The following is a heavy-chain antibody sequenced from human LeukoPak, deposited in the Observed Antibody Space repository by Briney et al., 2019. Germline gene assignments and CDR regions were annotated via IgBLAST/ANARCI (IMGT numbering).Heavy chain of an antibody. CDR3: AKASSNYDFWSGFDY. D-gene: IGHD3-3*01. CDR2: IRYDGSNR. Sequence: GGSLRLSCTAAGFIFSTYVMHWVRQAPGKGLERVTFIRYDGSNRNYADSVKGRFTISRDNSKNTLYLQMNSLRAEDTAVYYCAKASSNYDFWSGFDYWGQGTLVTVSS. CDR1: GFIFSTYV. J-gene: IGHJ4*02. V-gene: IGHV3-30*02.